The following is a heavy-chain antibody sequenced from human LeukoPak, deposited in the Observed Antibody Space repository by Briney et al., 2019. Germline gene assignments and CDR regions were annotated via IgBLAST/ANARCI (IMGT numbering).Heavy chain of an antibody. D-gene: IGHD3-9*01. V-gene: IGHV3-48*03. CDR3: ARVDILTWDY. CDR1: GFTFSSYE. J-gene: IGHJ4*02. CDR2: ISSSGSTI. Sequence: PGGSLRLSCAASGFTFSSYEMNWVRQAPGKGLEWVSYISSSGSTIYYADSVNGRFTISRDNAKNSLYLQMNSLRAEDTAVYYCARVDILTWDYWGQGTLVTVSS.